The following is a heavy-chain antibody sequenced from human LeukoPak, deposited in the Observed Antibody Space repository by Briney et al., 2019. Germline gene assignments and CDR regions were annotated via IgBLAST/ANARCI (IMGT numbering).Heavy chain of an antibody. CDR1: GGSISSYY. Sequence: SETLSLTCTVSGGSISSYYWSWIRQPPGKGLEWIGSIYYGGSTYYNPSLKSRVTISVDTSKNQFSLKLSSVTAADTAVYYCARQSPEIQLLFDYWGQGTLVTVSS. CDR2: IYYGGST. CDR3: ARQSPEIQLLFDY. V-gene: IGHV4-59*08. D-gene: IGHD5-18*01. J-gene: IGHJ4*02.